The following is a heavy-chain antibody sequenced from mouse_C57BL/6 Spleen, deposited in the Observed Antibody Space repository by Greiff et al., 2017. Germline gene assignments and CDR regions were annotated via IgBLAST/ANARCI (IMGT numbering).Heavy chain of an antibody. CDR2: INPNGGST. V-gene: IGHV1-64*01. D-gene: IGHD2-3*01. J-gene: IGHJ2*01. CDR3: AREDDGYYDDD. CDR1: GYTFTSYW. Sequence: QVQLLQPGAELVKPGASVKLSCKASGYTFTSYWMHWVKQRPGQGLEWIGMINPNGGSTNYNEKFKSKATLTVDKSSSTAYLQLSSLTSEDSAVYCGAREDDGYYDDDWGQGATVTVAS.